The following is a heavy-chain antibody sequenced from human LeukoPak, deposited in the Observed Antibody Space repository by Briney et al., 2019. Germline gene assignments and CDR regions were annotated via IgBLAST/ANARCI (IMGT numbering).Heavy chain of an antibody. D-gene: IGHD6-13*01. J-gene: IGHJ6*03. Sequence: SETLSLTCTVSGGSISSSNYYWGWIRQPPGKGLEWIGSIYYIGETYYNPSLKSRVTISVDRSKNQFSLKLSSVTAADTAVYYCARVAADYYYMDVWGKGTTVTVSS. CDR2: IYYIGET. CDR1: GGSISSSNYY. CDR3: ARVAADYYYMDV. V-gene: IGHV4-39*07.